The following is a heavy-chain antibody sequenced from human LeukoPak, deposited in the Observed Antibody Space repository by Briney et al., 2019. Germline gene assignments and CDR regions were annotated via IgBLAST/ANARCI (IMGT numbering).Heavy chain of an antibody. Sequence: PSETLSLTCAVYGGSFSGYYWSWIRQPPGKGLEWIGCRYDGGRDLYNPSLKSRVTISVDASEKQISLSLRSVTAADTAMYYCAKEAQERLASYGAGVWYFDLWGRGILVTVSS. D-gene: IGHD4-17*01. J-gene: IGHJ2*01. CDR2: RYDGGRD. CDR1: GGSFSGYY. V-gene: IGHV4-59*01. CDR3: AKEAQERLASYGAGVWYFDL.